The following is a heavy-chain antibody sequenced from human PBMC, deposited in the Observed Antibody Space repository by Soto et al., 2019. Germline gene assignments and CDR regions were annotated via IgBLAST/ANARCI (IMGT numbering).Heavy chain of an antibody. D-gene: IGHD6-6*01. CDR1: GFSLSTSGVG. V-gene: IGHV2-5*01. CDR3: AHRIAARICY. CDR2: IYWNDDK. J-gene: IGHJ4*02. Sequence: RRLGNDSRTLTLTYTLTGFSLSTSGVGVGWIRQPPGKALEWLALIYWNDDKRYSPSLKSRLTITKDTSKNQVVLTMTNMDPVDTATYYCAHRIAARICYWGQGTLFTVSS.